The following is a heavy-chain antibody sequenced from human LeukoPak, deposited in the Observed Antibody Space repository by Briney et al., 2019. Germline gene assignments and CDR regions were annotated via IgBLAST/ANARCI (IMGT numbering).Heavy chain of an antibody. D-gene: IGHD3-22*01. J-gene: IGHJ3*02. CDR3: AILLAGVSNGYDNAFDI. Sequence: PSETLSLTCTVSGGSISSSSYYWSWIRQHPGKGLEWIGYIYYSGSTYYNPSLKSRVTISVDTSKNQFSLRLSSVTAADTAVYYCAILLAGVSNGYDNAFDIWGQGTMVTVSS. V-gene: IGHV4-31*03. CDR2: IYYSGST. CDR1: GGSISSSSYY.